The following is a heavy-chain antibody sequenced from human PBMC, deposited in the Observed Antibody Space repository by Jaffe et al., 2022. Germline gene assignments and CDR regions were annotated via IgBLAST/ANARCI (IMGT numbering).Heavy chain of an antibody. J-gene: IGHJ4*02. CDR1: GFTFSSYS. Sequence: EVQLVESGGGLVQPGGSLRLSCAASGFTFSSYSMNWVRQAPGKGLEWVSYISSSSSTIYYADSVKGRFTISRDNAKNSLYLQMNSLRAEDTAVYYCARFGESAFDYWGQGTLVTVSS. CDR3: ARFGESAFDY. V-gene: IGHV3-48*01. CDR2: ISSSSSTI. D-gene: IGHD2-21*01.